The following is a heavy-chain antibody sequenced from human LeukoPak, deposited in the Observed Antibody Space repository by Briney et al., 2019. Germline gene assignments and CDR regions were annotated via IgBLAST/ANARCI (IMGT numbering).Heavy chain of an antibody. D-gene: IGHD6-19*01. CDR2: MNPISGNT. V-gene: IGHV1-8*02. J-gene: IGHJ4*02. Sequence: ASVKVSCKASGYTFTSYGISWARQATGQGLGWMGWMNPISGNTGYAQKFQGRVTMTRNTSISTAYMEPSSLRSEDTAVYYCARAPFNSGRKIDFWGQGTLVTVSS. CDR1: GYTFTSYG. CDR3: ARAPFNSGRKIDF.